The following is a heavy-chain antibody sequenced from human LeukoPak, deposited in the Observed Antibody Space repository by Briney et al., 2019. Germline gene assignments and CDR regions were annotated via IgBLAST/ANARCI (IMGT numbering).Heavy chain of an antibody. Sequence: SETLSLTCTVSGGSISSNTYYWDWIRQPPGKGLECIGSIYYGGSTYYNPSLKSRVIISVDMSKNQFSLKLSSVTAADTAVYYCARAYYYASSAFDIWGQGTMVTASS. CDR3: ARAYYYASSAFDI. V-gene: IGHV4-39*01. D-gene: IGHD3-22*01. CDR1: GGSISSNTYY. J-gene: IGHJ3*02. CDR2: IYYGGST.